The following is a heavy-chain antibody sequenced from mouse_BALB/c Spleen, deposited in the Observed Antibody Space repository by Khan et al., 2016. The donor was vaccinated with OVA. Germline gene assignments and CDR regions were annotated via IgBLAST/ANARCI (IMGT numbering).Heavy chain of an antibody. CDR3: AINSYRYDFTY. Sequence: QVRLQQSGPGLVQPSQRLSITCTVSGFSLNTYGIHWIRQSQGKGLEWLGVIRSGGNTDYNGAFISRLNITKDNSKSQVFFKMNSLQADDTAMYYGAINSYRYDFTYWGQGTLVTVSA. CDR2: IRSGGNT. D-gene: IGHD2-14*01. V-gene: IGHV2-2*01. CDR1: GFSLNTYG. J-gene: IGHJ3*01.